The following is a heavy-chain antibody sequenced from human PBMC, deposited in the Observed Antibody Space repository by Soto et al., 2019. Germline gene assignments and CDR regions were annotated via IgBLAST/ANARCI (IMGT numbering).Heavy chain of an antibody. D-gene: IGHD3-10*01. Sequence: ASVKVSCKASGYTFTSYGISWVRQAPGQGLEWMGWISAYNGNTNYAQKLQGRVTMTTDTSTSTAYMELRSLRSDDTAVYYCVRTREYYYGSGSSENWFDPWGQGTLVTVSS. CDR1: GYTFTSYG. CDR3: VRTREYYYGSGSSENWFDP. CDR2: ISAYNGNT. V-gene: IGHV1-18*01. J-gene: IGHJ5*02.